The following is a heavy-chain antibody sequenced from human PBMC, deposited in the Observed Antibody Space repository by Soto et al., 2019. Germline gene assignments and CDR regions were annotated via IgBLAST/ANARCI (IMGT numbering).Heavy chain of an antibody. D-gene: IGHD2-2*01. CDR3: AACTGPSCHRGREWFDP. CDR2: ISTYNGNT. V-gene: IGHV1-18*04. Sequence: QVQLVQSGAEVKKPGSSVKVSCTASGYTFSNYGITWVRQATGQGLEWMGWISTYNGNTNYAKKVQGRVTMTIDPSTSTAYMELRSLSSDDTAMYYCAACTGPSCHRGREWFDPLGQGTLVTVSA. J-gene: IGHJ5*02. CDR1: GYTFSNYG.